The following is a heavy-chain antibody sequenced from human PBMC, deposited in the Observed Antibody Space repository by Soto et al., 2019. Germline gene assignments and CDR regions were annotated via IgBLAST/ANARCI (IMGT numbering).Heavy chain of an antibody. CDR3: AKARGYSGYDRHFDY. D-gene: IGHD5-12*01. V-gene: IGHV3-43D*04. Sequence: EVQLVESGGVVVQPGGSLRLSCAASGFTFDDYAMHWVRQAPGKGLEWVSLISWDGGSTYYADSVKGRFTISRDNSKNSLYLQMNSLRAGDTALYYCAKARGYSGYDRHFDYWGQGTLVTVSS. J-gene: IGHJ4*02. CDR1: GFTFDDYA. CDR2: ISWDGGST.